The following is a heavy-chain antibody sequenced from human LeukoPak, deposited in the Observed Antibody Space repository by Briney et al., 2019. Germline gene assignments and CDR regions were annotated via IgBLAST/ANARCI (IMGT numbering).Heavy chain of an antibody. CDR1: GGSISSSSYY. D-gene: IGHD3-16*01. CDR2: IYYSGST. Sequence: SETLSLTCTVSGGSISSSSYYWGWIRQPPGKGLEWIGSIYYSGSTYYNPSLKSRVTISADTSKNQFSLKLSSVTAADTAVYYCARWADEYVYVWGSWVYWGQGTLVTVSS. V-gene: IGHV4-39*01. J-gene: IGHJ4*02. CDR3: ARWADEYVYVWGSWVY.